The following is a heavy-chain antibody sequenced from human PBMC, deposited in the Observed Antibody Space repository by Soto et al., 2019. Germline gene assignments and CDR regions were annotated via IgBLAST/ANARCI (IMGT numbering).Heavy chain of an antibody. Sequence: GASVKVSCKASGYTFTSYDINWVRQATGQGLEWMGWMNPNSGNTGYAQKFQGRVTMTRNTSISTAYMELSGLRSEDTAVYYCARGSSGWPASSGGMDVWGQGTTVTVSS. CDR3: ARGSSGWPASSGGMDV. V-gene: IGHV1-8*01. CDR1: GYTFTSYD. D-gene: IGHD6-19*01. J-gene: IGHJ6*02. CDR2: MNPNSGNT.